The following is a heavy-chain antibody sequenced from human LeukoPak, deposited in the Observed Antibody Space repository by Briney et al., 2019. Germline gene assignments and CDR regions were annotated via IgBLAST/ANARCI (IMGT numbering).Heavy chain of an antibody. V-gene: IGHV3-15*01. CDR3: TTDGYSGYDWVPGIWFDP. CDR2: IKSKTDGGTT. D-gene: IGHD5-12*01. J-gene: IGHJ5*02. Sequence: GGSLRLSCAASGFTFSNAWMSWVRQAPGKGLEWVGRIKSKTDGGTTDYAAPVKGRFTISRDDSKNTLYLQMNSLKTEDTAVYYCTTDGYSGYDWVPGIWFDPWGQRTLVTVSS. CDR1: GFTFSNAW.